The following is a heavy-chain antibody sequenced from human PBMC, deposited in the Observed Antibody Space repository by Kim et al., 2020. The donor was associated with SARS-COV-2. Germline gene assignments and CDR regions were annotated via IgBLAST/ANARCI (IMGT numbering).Heavy chain of an antibody. V-gene: IGHV1-46*01. Sequence: ASVKVSCKASGYTFTSYYMHWVRQAPGQGLEWMGIINPSGGSTYYAQKFQGRVTMTRDTSTSTVYMELSSLRSEDTAMYYCARGGRWDSSGWYASLDYWGQGTLVTVSS. CDR2: INPSGGST. D-gene: IGHD6-19*01. J-gene: IGHJ4*02. CDR3: ARGGRWDSSGWYASLDY. CDR1: GYTFTSYY.